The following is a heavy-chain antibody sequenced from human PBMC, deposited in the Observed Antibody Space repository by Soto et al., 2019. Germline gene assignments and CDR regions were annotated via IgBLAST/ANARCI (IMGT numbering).Heavy chain of an antibody. Sequence: VQLLEFGGGLVQPGESLRLSCAASGFTFSSYAMSWVRQAPGKGLEWVSARSGSGDNTYYADSVRGRFCISRDNSKNTLYLEMNSLRAEDTAVYYCAKGLRFKSFSTSPIDYFDHWGQGTLVTVSS. D-gene: IGHD2-2*01. V-gene: IGHV3-23*01. CDR3: AKGLRFKSFSTSPIDYFDH. J-gene: IGHJ4*02. CDR2: RSGSGDNT. CDR1: GFTFSSYA.